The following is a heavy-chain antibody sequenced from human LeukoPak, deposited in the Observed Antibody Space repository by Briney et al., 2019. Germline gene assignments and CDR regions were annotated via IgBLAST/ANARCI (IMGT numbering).Heavy chain of an antibody. V-gene: IGHV3-30*04. CDR2: ISYDGSNK. D-gene: IGHD3-3*01. CDR3: ARVPGEDRFLEWSISSYYMDV. Sequence: PGGSLRLSCAASGFTFSSYAMHWVRQAPGKGLEWVAVISYDGSNKYCADFVKGRFTISRDNSKNTLYLQMNSLRAEDTAVYYCARVPGEDRFLEWSISSYYMDVWGKGTTVTVSS. CDR1: GFTFSSYA. J-gene: IGHJ6*03.